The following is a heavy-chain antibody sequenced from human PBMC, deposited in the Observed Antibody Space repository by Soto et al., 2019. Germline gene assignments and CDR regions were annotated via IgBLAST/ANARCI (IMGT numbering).Heavy chain of an antibody. J-gene: IGHJ6*02. Sequence: SXKVSFKAAGGTXTSYAIGWVRQAPGQGLEWIGGIIPIFGTANYAQKFQGRVTITADESTSTAYLELSSLRSEDTAVYYCARGSSIAARSSYYYYGMDVWGQGTTGPVS. CDR3: ARGSSIAARSSYYYYGMDV. CDR2: IIPIFGTA. V-gene: IGHV1-69*13. CDR1: GGTXTSYA. D-gene: IGHD6-6*01.